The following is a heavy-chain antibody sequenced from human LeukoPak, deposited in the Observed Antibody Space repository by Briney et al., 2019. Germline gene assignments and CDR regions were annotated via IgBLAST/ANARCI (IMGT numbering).Heavy chain of an antibody. CDR1: GFTFSSYN. D-gene: IGHD6-19*01. J-gene: IGHJ6*02. CDR2: ISSSSSYI. Sequence: GGSLRLSCAASGFTFSSYNMNWVRQAPGKGLEWVSSISSSSSYIYYADSVKGRFTISRDNAKNSLYLQMNSLRAEDTAVYYCARDMVAGADYYYYGMDVWGQGTTVTVSS. CDR3: ARDMVAGADYYYYGMDV. V-gene: IGHV3-21*01.